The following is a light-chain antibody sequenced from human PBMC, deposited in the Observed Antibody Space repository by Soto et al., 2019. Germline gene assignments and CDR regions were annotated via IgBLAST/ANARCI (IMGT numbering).Light chain of an antibody. CDR2: DSS. J-gene: IGKJ2*01. V-gene: IGKV3-11*01. CDR3: QQRSNWPYT. Sequence: EIVLTQSPATLSLSPGERATLSCRASQSVSSYLAWYQQKPGQAPRLLIYDSSNRATGIPARFSGSGSGTDFTLTISSLEPEDLAVYYCQQRSNWPYTFSQGTKLEIK. CDR1: QSVSSY.